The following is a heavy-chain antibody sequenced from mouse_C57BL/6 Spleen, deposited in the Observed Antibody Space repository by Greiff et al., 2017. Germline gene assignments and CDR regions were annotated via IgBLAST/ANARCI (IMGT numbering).Heavy chain of an antibody. D-gene: IGHD1-1*01. J-gene: IGHJ4*01. Sequence: VQLQQSGPGLVQPSQSLSITCTVSGFSLTSYGVHWVRQSPGKGLEWLGVIWRGGSTDYNAAFMSRLSITKDNSKSQVFFKMNSLQADDTAIYYCAKDQDYYGSSYRAMDYWGQGTSVTVSS. CDR1: GFSLTSYG. CDR2: IWRGGST. V-gene: IGHV2-5*01. CDR3: AKDQDYYGSSYRAMDY.